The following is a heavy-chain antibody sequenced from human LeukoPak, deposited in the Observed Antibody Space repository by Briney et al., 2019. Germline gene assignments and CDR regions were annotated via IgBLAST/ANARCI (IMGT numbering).Heavy chain of an antibody. D-gene: IGHD5-12*01. J-gene: IGHJ5*02. V-gene: IGHV3-74*01. CDR2: INPDGSST. Sequence: GGSLRLSCAASGCTFSSYWMHWVRQAPGKGLVWVSHINPDGSSTSYADSVKGRFTISRDNAKNTLYLQMNSLRAEDTAVYYCARDSDYEIVDPWGQGTLVTVSS. CDR1: GCTFSSYW. CDR3: ARDSDYEIVDP.